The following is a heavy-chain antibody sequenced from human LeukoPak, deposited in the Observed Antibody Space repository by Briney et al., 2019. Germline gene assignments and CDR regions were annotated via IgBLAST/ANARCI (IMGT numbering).Heavy chain of an antibody. CDR3: AREDYSNYAPYFDY. J-gene: IGHJ4*02. D-gene: IGHD4-11*01. CDR1: GFTFSQYW. V-gene: IGHV3-74*01. Sequence: GGSLRLSCEASGFTFSQYWMHWVRQAPGKGLVWVSRIDPDGSSTNYADSVKGRFTISRDSAKNTLYLQLNSLRAEDTAVYYCAREDYSNYAPYFDYWGQGTLVTVSS. CDR2: IDPDGSST.